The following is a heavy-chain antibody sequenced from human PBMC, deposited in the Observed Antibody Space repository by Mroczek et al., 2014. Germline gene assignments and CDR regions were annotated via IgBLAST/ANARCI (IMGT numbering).Heavy chain of an antibody. D-gene: IGHD2-15*01. CDR1: GGSISSYY. CDR2: IYYSGST. Sequence: QVQLQESGPGLVKPSETLSLTCTVSGGSISSYYWSWIRQPPGKGLEWIGYIYYSGSTNYNPSLKSRVTISVDTSKNQFSLKLSSVTAADTAVYYCARAPRYCSGGSCYGWFDPWGQGTLVTVSS. CDR3: ARAPRYCSGGSCYGWFDP. V-gene: IGHV4-59*01. J-gene: IGHJ5*02.